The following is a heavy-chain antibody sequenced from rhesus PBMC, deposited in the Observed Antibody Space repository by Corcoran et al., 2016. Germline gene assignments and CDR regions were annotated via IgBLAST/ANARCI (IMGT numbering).Heavy chain of an antibody. Sequence: QLQLQESGPGLVKPSETLSLTCAVSDDSISSNYWSWIRQPPGRGLEWIGRMSYNEGRPEYNPSLNSRVTFSIDTSKNRFSLKLNSVTAADTAVYFCGRACSAGVCYSYWGQGVLVTVSS. V-gene: IGHV4-173*01. J-gene: IGHJ4*01. D-gene: IGHD2-39*02. CDR2: MSYNEGRP. CDR3: GRACSAGVCYSY. CDR1: DDSISSNY.